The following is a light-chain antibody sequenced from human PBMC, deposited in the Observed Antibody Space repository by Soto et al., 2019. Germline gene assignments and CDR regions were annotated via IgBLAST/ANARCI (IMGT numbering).Light chain of an antibody. V-gene: IGKV1-13*02. CDR3: QQFNSL. Sequence: IQLTQSPSSLSASIGDTVTISCRASQGIATGLAWYQQKPGAPPKLLIYDASTLERGIPSRFSGRGSGTHFILTINNLQPEDFATYYCQQFNSLFGQGTRLEIK. CDR2: DAS. J-gene: IGKJ5*01. CDR1: QGIATG.